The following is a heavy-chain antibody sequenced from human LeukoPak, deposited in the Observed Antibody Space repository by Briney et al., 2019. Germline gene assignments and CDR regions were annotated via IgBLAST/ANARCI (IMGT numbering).Heavy chain of an antibody. CDR3: ARAVVLLWFGELLHQNWFDP. CDR2: IYYSGST. D-gene: IGHD3-10*01. CDR1: GGSISSGDYY. V-gene: IGHV4-30-4*01. Sequence: SETLSLTCTVSGGSISSGDYYWSWIRQPPGKGLEWIVYIYYSGSTYYNPSLKSRVTISVDTSKNQFSLKLSSVTAADTAVYYCARAVVLLWFGELLHQNWFDPWGQGTLVTVSS. J-gene: IGHJ5*02.